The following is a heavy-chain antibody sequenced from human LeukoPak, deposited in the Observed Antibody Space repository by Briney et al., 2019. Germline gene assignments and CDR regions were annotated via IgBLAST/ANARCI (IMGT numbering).Heavy chain of an antibody. J-gene: IGHJ4*02. Sequence: GESLKISCQGSGYTFKTYWIAWVRQMPGNGLQWMGSIYPADFDTRYSPSFQGQVTISADKSIDTAYLQWNTLKASDTAKYYCARLGAVARGIDYWGQGTLVTVSS. V-gene: IGHV5-51*01. D-gene: IGHD6-19*01. CDR1: GYTFKTYW. CDR3: ARLGAVARGIDY. CDR2: IYPADFDT.